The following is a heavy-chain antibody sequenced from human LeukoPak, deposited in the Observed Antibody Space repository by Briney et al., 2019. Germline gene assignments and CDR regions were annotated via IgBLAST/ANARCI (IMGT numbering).Heavy chain of an antibody. CDR2: IYYRGNT. CDR3: ATRTPSHPYYFDY. J-gene: IGHJ4*02. CDR1: GGSINSYY. Sequence: PSETLSLTCTVSGGSINSYYWSWIRQPPGKGLEWIGYIYYRGNTNYNPSLESRVTISVDTSKNQFSLKLSSVTAADTAVYYCATRTPSHPYYFDYWGQGTLVTVSS. D-gene: IGHD2-2*01. V-gene: IGHV4-59*08.